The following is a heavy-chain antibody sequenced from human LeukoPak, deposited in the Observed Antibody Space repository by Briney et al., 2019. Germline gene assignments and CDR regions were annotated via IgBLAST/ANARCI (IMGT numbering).Heavy chain of an antibody. D-gene: IGHD5-12*01. CDR1: GFTYTSQA. CDR3: ARDPLPRGSHFWFDP. V-gene: IGHV3-74*01. J-gene: IGHJ5*02. Sequence: PGGSLRLSCAASGFTYTSQAMSWVRQAPGKGLVWVSRINSDGSSTSYADSVKGRFTISRDNAKNTLYLQMNSLRAEDTAVYYCARDPLPRGSHFWFDPWGQGTLVTVSS. CDR2: INSDGSST.